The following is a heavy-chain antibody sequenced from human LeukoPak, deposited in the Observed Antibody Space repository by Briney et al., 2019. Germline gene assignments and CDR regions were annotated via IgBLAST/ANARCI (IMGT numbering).Heavy chain of an antibody. J-gene: IGHJ6*03. CDR3: ARGRDGYRVLDYYYYMDV. V-gene: IGHV4-59*01. CDR1: GGSISSYF. CDR2: IYYSGST. Sequence: PSETLSLTCTVSGGSISSYFWSWIRQPPGKGLEWIGYIYYSGSTKYNPSLKSRVTISGDTSKSQFSLKLSSVTAADTAVYYCARGRDGYRVLDYYYYMDVWSNGTMVTVSS. D-gene: IGHD5-24*01.